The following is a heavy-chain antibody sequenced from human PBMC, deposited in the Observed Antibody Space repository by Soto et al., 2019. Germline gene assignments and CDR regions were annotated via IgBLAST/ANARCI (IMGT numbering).Heavy chain of an antibody. D-gene: IGHD3-3*01. CDR3: ARGRTFFGVFTFDY. CDR1: GGTFSNSP. Sequence: QVQLVQSGAEVKRPGSSVKVSCKASGGTFSNSPIAWVRLAPGQGLEWMGGVIPIFSIVKYAQKFQGRVTFTADDSTGTAYRERSSLTSEDTAVYSCARGRTFFGVFTFDYGGQGPRVPVSS. CDR2: VIPIFSIV. J-gene: IGHJ4*02. V-gene: IGHV1-69*01.